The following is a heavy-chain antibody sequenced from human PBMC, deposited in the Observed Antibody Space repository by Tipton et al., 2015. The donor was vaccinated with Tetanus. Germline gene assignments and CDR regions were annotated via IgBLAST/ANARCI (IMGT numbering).Heavy chain of an antibody. CDR2: IYSGDSDT. CDR1: GHNSRSYW. Sequence: QSGAEVKKPGESLKMSCKISGHNSRSYWINWVRQMPGKGLEWMGIIYSGDSDTRYSPPFHGQVTISADKSINTVYLQWSSLKASDTAMYYCARRLGPYTGDQIWHFDLWGRGTLVTVSS. D-gene: IGHD7-27*01. J-gene: IGHJ2*01. V-gene: IGHV5-51*01. CDR3: ARRLGPYTGDQIWHFDL.